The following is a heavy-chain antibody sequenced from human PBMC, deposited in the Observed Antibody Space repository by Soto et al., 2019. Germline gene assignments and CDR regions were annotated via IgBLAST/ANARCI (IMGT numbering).Heavy chain of an antibody. J-gene: IGHJ2*01. CDR3: ARLYSSSSNWYFDL. CDR1: GYTFTSYD. V-gene: IGHV1-8*01. D-gene: IGHD6-6*01. CDR2: MNPNSGNT. Sequence: QVQLVQSGAEVKKPGASVKVSCKASGYTFTSYDINWVRQATGQGREWMGWMNPNSGNTGYAQKFQGRVTMTRNTSIRTAYMELSSLRSEDTAVYYCARLYSSSSNWYFDLWGRGTLVTVSS.